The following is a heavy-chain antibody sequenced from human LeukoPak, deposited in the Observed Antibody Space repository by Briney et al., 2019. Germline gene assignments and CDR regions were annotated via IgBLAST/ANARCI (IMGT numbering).Heavy chain of an antibody. CDR1: GYSISSGYY. Sequence: PSETLSLTCAVSGYSISSGYYWSWIRQPPGKGLEWIGYIYYSGSTYYNPSLKSRVTISVDTSKNQFSLKLSSATAADTAVYYCARAPSDYGDYEMVDYWGQGTLVTVSS. CDR2: IYYSGST. J-gene: IGHJ4*02. V-gene: IGHV4-30-4*08. D-gene: IGHD4-17*01. CDR3: ARAPSDYGDYEMVDY.